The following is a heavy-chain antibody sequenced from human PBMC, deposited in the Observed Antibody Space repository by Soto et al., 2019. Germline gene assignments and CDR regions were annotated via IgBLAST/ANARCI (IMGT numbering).Heavy chain of an antibody. J-gene: IGHJ4*02. CDR3: AKDPRLQLGF. CDR1: GSPFGNYA. V-gene: IGHV3-23*01. Sequence: GGLLLACSASGSPFGNYAMSWVRQAPGKGLEWISGISGGGHGTNYADSVKVRFTISRDNSRNTLYLQMNSLRVEDTAVYYCAKDPRLQLGFWGQGTLVTVYS. CDR2: ISGGGHGT. D-gene: IGHD1-1*01.